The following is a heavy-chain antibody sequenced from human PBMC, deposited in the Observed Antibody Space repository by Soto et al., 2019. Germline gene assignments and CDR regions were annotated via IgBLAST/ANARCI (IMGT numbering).Heavy chain of an antibody. CDR3: ARDRAPWDYFDY. CDR1: GFTFSSYA. CDR2: ISYDGSNK. J-gene: IGHJ4*02. D-gene: IGHD3-10*01. V-gene: IGHV3-30-3*01. Sequence: QVQLVESGGGVVQPGRSLRLSCAASGFTFSSYAMHWVRQAPGKGLEWVAVISYDGSNKYYADSVKGRFTISRDNSKNTLYLQMNSLRAEDTAVYYWARDRAPWDYFDYWGQGTLVTVSS.